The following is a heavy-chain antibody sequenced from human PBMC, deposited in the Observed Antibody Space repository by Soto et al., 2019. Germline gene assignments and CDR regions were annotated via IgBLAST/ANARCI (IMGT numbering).Heavy chain of an antibody. Sequence: GGSLRLSCAASGFTFSSYSMNWVRQAPGKGLEWVSSISSSSSYIYYADSVKGRFTISRDNAKNSLYLQMNSLRAEDTAVYYCARGSGSGWQYYYYMDVWGKGTTVTVSS. CDR1: GFTFSSYS. J-gene: IGHJ6*03. V-gene: IGHV3-21*01. CDR2: ISSSSSYI. CDR3: ARGSGSGWQYYYYMDV. D-gene: IGHD6-19*01.